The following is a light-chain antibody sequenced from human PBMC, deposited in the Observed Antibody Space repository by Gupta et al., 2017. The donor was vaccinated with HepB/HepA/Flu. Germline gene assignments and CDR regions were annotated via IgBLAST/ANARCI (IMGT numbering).Light chain of an antibody. CDR1: SSDVDGYNY. CDR3: CACADSSVV. V-gene: IGLV2-11*01. J-gene: IGLJ2*01. CDR2: DVS. Sequence: QTALTQPRPVHGPPETPVTIPCTGTSSDVDGYNYVSWYQQHPGKAPTLMIYDVSKRPPGVPVRFSGSESGDTASLTISGLQAEDEADYYGCACADSSVVFGGGTKLTVL.